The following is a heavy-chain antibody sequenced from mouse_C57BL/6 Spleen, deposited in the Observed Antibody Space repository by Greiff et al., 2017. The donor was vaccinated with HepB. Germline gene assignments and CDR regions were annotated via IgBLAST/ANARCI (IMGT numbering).Heavy chain of an antibody. D-gene: IGHD2-1*01. Sequence: VQLQQPGAELVKPGASVKLSCKASGYTFTSYWMQWVKQRPGQGLEWIGEIDPSDSYTNYNQKFKGKATLTVDTSSSTAYMQLSSLTSEDSAVYYCARKRVYYGNYYAMDYWGQGTSVTVSS. V-gene: IGHV1-50*01. CDR2: IDPSDSYT. CDR3: ARKRVYYGNYYAMDY. CDR1: GYTFTSYW. J-gene: IGHJ4*01.